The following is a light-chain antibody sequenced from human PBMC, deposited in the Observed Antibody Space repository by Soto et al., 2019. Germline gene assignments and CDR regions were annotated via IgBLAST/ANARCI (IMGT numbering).Light chain of an antibody. V-gene: IGLV1-44*01. CDR2: SYN. Sequence: QSVLTQPPSASGTPGQRVTISCSGSSSNIGSNTVNWYRKLPGTAPKLLIYSYNQRPSGVPDRFSGSKSGTSASLAVSGLQSEDEADYYCAAWDDSLNVYVFGTGTKVTVL. CDR3: AAWDDSLNVYV. J-gene: IGLJ1*01. CDR1: SSNIGSNT.